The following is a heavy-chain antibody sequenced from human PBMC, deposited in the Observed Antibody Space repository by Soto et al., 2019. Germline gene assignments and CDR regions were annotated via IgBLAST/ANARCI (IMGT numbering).Heavy chain of an antibody. J-gene: IGHJ4*02. V-gene: IGHV3-9*01. CDR2: ISWNSGSI. D-gene: IGHD3-22*01. CDR1: GFTFDDYA. Sequence: SLRLSCAASGFTFDDYAMHWVRQAPGKGLEWVSGISWNSGSIGYADSVKGRFTISRDNAKNSLYLQMNSLRAEDTALYYCAKDGLNYYDSSGYLGYWGQGTLVTVSS. CDR3: AKDGLNYYDSSGYLGY.